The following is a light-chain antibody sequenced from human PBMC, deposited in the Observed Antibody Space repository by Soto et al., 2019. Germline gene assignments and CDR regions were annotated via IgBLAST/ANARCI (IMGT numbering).Light chain of an antibody. CDR3: SPYTSSSTPYV. Sequence: QSVLTQPASVSGSPGQSITISCTGTSSDVGGYNYVSWYQQHPGKAPKLMIYEVSNRPSGVSNRFSGSKSGNTASLTISGLQAEDEADYYCSPYTSSSTPYVFGTGTEVTVL. CDR2: EVS. V-gene: IGLV2-14*01. J-gene: IGLJ1*01. CDR1: SSDVGGYNY.